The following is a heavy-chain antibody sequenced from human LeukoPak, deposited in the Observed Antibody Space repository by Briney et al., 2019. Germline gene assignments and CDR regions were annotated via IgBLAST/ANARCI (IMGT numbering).Heavy chain of an antibody. V-gene: IGHV4-38-2*02. D-gene: IGHD2/OR15-2a*01. CDR1: GYSISSGYY. Sequence: SGTLSLTCTVSGYSISSGYYWGWIRQPPGKGLEWIGSIYHSGSTYYNPSLKSRVTISVDTSKNQFSLKLSSVTAADTAVYYCARVYDTYYFDYWGQGTLVTVSS. CDR2: IYHSGST. CDR3: ARVYDTYYFDY. J-gene: IGHJ4*02.